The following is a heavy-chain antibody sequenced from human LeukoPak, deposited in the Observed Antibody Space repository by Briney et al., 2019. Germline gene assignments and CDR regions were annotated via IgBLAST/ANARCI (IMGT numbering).Heavy chain of an antibody. J-gene: IGHJ3*02. V-gene: IGHV1-69*13. CDR1: GGTFSSYA. CDR2: IIPIFGTA. D-gene: IGHD5-24*01. Sequence: SVKVSCKASGGTFSSYAISWVRQAPGQGLEWMGGIIPIFGTADYAKKFQGRVTITADESTSTAYMELSSLRSEDTAVYYCARVGDGYPGGAFDIWGQGTMVTVSS. CDR3: ARVGDGYPGGAFDI.